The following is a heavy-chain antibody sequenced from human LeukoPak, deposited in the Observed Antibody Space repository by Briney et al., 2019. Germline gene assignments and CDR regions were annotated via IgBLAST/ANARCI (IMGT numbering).Heavy chain of an antibody. J-gene: IGHJ4*02. Sequence: PGGSLRLSCAASGFAVGRNYMTWVRQAPGKGLEWVSVIYNDGSTFYADSVKGRFTISRDNAKNTVYLQMNSLRVEDTAVYYCARGPWDCWGQGTLVTVSS. CDR1: GFAVGRNY. CDR2: IYNDGST. V-gene: IGHV3-53*05. CDR3: ARGPWDC.